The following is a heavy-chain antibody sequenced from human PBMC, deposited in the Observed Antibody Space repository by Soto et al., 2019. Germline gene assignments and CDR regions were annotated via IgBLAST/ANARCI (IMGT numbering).Heavy chain of an antibody. D-gene: IGHD5-18*01. CDR3: ARAPGYNYGNHDC. Sequence: GGSLRLSCEASGFSFSSYWMHWVRQAPGEGLVWVSRISTDGSTTNYADSVKGRFTISRDNAKNTLYLQMNSLRDEDTAEYYCARAPGYNYGNHDCWGQGTLVTVSS. J-gene: IGHJ4*02. CDR2: ISTDGSTT. V-gene: IGHV3-74*01. CDR1: GFSFSSYW.